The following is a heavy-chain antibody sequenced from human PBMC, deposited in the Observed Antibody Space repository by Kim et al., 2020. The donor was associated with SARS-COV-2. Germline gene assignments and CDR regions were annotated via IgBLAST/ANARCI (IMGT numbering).Heavy chain of an antibody. D-gene: IGHD6-13*01. V-gene: IGHV1-2*02. CDR1: GYTFTGYY. J-gene: IGHJ6*02. CDR3: ARHGIVSSSTVRYYYGMDV. Sequence: ASVKVSCKASGYTFTGYYMHWVRQAPGQGLEWMGWINPNSGGTNYAQKFQGRVTMTRDTSISTAYMELSRLRSDDTAVYYCARHGIVSSSTVRYYYGMDVWGQGTTVTVSS. CDR2: INPNSGGT.